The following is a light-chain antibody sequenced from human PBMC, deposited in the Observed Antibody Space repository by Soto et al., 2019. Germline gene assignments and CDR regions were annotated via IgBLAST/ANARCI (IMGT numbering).Light chain of an antibody. J-gene: IGLJ3*02. V-gene: IGLV4-69*01. Sequence: QLVLTQSPSASASLGASVKLTCTRSSGHSSYAIAWHQQQPEKGPRYLMKLNSDGSHSKGDGIPDRFSGSSSGAERYLTISSLQSEDEADYYCQTWGTGALWVFGGGTKLTVL. CDR3: QTWGTGALWV. CDR1: SGHSSYA. CDR2: LNSDGSH.